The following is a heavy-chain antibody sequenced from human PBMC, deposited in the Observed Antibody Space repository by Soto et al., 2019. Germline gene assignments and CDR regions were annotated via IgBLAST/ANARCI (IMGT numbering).Heavy chain of an antibody. Sequence: PGGSLRLSCDTSGFTFTGHWMTWVRQAPGKGLEWVANLNYDGSERYYLDSVKGRFAISRDDSKNMVYLQMNSLKIEDTAVYYCTTDSYITIVIVRFDYWGHGTLVTVSS. V-gene: IGHV3-7*03. D-gene: IGHD3-22*01. CDR3: TTDSYITIVIVRFDY. CDR1: GFTFTGHW. CDR2: LNYDGSER. J-gene: IGHJ4*01.